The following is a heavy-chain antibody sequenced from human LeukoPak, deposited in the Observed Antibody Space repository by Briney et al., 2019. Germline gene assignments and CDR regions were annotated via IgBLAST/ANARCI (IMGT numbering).Heavy chain of an antibody. D-gene: IGHD6-19*01. V-gene: IGHV1-2*05. CDR3: ARLSTATRHWLAASDI. Sequence: ASVKVSCKASGYSFTDYFLYWVRQAPGQGLEWMGRINPDAGDTNYAQTFQGRITMTRDTSISTAYMELSSLKSDDTVVYYCARLSTATRHWLAASDIWGQGTVVTVSS. J-gene: IGHJ3*02. CDR1: GYSFTDYF. CDR2: INPDAGDT.